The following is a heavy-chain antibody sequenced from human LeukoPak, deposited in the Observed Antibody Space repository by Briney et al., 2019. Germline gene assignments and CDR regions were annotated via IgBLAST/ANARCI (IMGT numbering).Heavy chain of an antibody. CDR2: ISWNSGST. Sequence: PGRSLRLSCAASGFTFDDYAMHWVRQAPGKGLEWVSGISWNSGSTDYADSVKGRFTISRDNAKNSLYLQMNSLRAEDMALYYCAKETIPYCSGGSCTMGYFDYWGQGTLVTVSS. D-gene: IGHD2-15*01. V-gene: IGHV3-9*03. CDR1: GFTFDDYA. CDR3: AKETIPYCSGGSCTMGYFDY. J-gene: IGHJ4*02.